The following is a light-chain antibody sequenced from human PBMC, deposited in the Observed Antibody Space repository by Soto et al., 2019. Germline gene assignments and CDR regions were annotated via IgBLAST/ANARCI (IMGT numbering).Light chain of an antibody. CDR3: QQYNTYPLT. CDR2: KAS. Sequence: DIQMTQSPSTLSVSVGDRVTITCRASQSISTWLAWYQQKPGKAPKLLIYKASSLEGGVPSRFGGSGSGTLFNITISSLHPDDFATYYCQQYNTYPLTFGGGTTVDIK. V-gene: IGKV1-5*03. J-gene: IGKJ4*01. CDR1: QSISTW.